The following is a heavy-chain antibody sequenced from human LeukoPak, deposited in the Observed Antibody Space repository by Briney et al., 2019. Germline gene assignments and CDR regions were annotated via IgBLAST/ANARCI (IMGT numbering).Heavy chain of an antibody. CDR1: GGTFSSYA. D-gene: IGHD3-22*01. CDR3: ARGRYYYDSSGYRIDYYYYYMDV. V-gene: IGHV1-69*06. Sequence: GASVKVSCKASGGTFSSYAISWVRQAPGQGLEWMGGIIPIFGTANYAQKFQGRVTITADKSTSTAYMELSSLRSEDTAVYYCARGRYYYDSSGYRIDYYYYYMDVWGKGTTVTVSS. CDR2: IIPIFGTA. J-gene: IGHJ6*03.